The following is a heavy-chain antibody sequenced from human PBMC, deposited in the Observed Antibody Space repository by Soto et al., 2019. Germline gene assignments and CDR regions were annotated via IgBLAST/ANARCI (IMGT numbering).Heavy chain of an antibody. V-gene: IGHV4-34*01. CDR3: ATRITVFGLLIPPFDP. CDR1: GGSVNGYY. D-gene: IGHD3-3*01. Sequence: SETLSLTCAVYGGSVNGYYWNWIRQPPGKGLEWIGEINHTGGTHYNPSLKSRVTMSVDTSKNQFSLRLSSVTVADTAIYYCATRITVFGLLIPPFDPWGQGTQVTVSS. J-gene: IGHJ5*02. CDR2: INHTGGT.